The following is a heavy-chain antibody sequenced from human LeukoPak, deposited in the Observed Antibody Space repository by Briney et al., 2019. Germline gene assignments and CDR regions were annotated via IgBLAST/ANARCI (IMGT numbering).Heavy chain of an antibody. CDR1: GGSISSGGYY. V-gene: IGHV4-31*03. D-gene: IGHD4-23*01. CDR3: AGWSKNYGGNPYYFGY. J-gene: IGHJ4*02. CDR2: IYYSGST. Sequence: SETLSLTCTVSGGSISSGGYYWSWIRQHPGKGLEWIGYIYYSGSTYYNPSLKSRVTISVDTSKNQFSLKLSSVTAADTAVYYCAGWSKNYGGNPYYFGYWGQGTLVTVSS.